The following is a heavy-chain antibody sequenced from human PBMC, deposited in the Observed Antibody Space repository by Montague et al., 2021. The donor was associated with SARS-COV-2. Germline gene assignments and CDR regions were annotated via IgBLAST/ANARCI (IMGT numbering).Heavy chain of an antibody. D-gene: IGHD3-10*01. CDR2: TYYRSKWSN. CDR3: TRAVRGVQDY. V-gene: IGHV6-1*01. Sequence: CAISGDSVSSNSASWNWIRQSPSRGLEWLGRTYYRSKWSNEYALSVKSRITITPDTSKNQLSLQLTSVTPEDTAVYYCTRAVRGVQDYWGQGSLVTVSS. CDR1: GDSVSSNSAS. J-gene: IGHJ4*02.